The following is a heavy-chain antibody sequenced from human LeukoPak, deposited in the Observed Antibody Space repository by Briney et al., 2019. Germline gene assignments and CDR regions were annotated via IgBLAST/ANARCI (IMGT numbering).Heavy chain of an antibody. J-gene: IGHJ3*02. Sequence: PGGSLRLSCAGSGLTFSSTWMSWVRQAPGKGLEWVGNIKEDGSEKYYVDSVKGRFTISRDNAKNSLYLQMSSLRAEDTAVYYCARDPWHGAFDIWGQGTMVTVSS. CDR2: IKEDGSEK. CDR1: GLTFSSTW. CDR3: ARDPWHGAFDI. V-gene: IGHV3-7*01.